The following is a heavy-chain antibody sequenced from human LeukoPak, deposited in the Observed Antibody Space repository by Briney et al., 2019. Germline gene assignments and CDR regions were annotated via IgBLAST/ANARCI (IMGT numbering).Heavy chain of an antibody. J-gene: IGHJ4*02. V-gene: IGHV3-23*01. CDR3: ATSRVGALYFDY. D-gene: IGHD1-26*01. Sequence: GGSLRLSCAASGFTFSSYAMSWVRQAPGKGLEWVSAISGSGGSTHYADSVKGRFTISRDNSKNTLYLQMTSLRAEDTAVYYCATSRVGALYFDYWGQGTLVTVSS. CDR2: ISGSGGST. CDR1: GFTFSSYA.